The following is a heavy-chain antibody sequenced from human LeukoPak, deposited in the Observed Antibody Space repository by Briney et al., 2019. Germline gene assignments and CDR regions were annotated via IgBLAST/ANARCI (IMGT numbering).Heavy chain of an antibody. V-gene: IGHV4-39*01. CDR3: ARLNRKYYDFWSGYYAPSDY. Sequence: PSETLSLTCTVSGGSISSSSYYWGWIRQPPGKGLEWIGSIYYSGSTYYNPSLKSRVTISVDTSKSQFSLKLSSVTAADTAVYYCARLNRKYYDFWSGYYAPSDYWGQGTLVTVSS. CDR1: GGSISSSSYY. D-gene: IGHD3-3*01. J-gene: IGHJ4*02. CDR2: IYYSGST.